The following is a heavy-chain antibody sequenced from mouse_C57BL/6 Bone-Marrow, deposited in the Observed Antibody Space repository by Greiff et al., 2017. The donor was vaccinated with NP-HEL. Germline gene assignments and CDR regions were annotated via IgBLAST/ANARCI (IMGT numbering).Heavy chain of an antibody. Sequence: EVTLVESGGGLVKPGGSLKLSCAASGFTFSDYGMHWVRQAPEKGLEWVAYISSGSSTIYYADTVKGRFTISRDNAKNTLFLQMTSLRSEDTAMYYCARRYRGLCYYAMDYWGQGTSVTVSS. J-gene: IGHJ4*01. CDR1: GFTFSDYG. V-gene: IGHV5-17*01. D-gene: IGHD2-12*01. CDR3: ARRYRGLCYYAMDY. CDR2: ISSGSSTI.